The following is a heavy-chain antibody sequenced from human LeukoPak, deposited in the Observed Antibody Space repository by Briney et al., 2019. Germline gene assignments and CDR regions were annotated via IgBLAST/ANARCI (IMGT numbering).Heavy chain of an antibody. CDR2: IKEDGSEK. J-gene: IGHJ4*02. CDR3: ARVPDGATLDY. D-gene: IGHD1-26*01. Sequence: GGSLRLSCSPSGFTFTTYWMSWVRQPPGKGLEWVANIKEDGSEKYYVDSVKGRFSISRDNAKNSLYLQMNSLRAEDTAVYYCARVPDGATLDYWGQGTLVTVSS. V-gene: IGHV3-7*01. CDR1: GFTFTTYW.